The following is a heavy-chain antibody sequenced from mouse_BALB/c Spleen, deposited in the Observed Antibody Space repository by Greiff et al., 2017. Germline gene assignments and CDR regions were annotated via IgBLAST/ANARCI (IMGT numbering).Heavy chain of an antibody. J-gene: IGHJ3*01. CDR3: ARWATATAY. CDR1: GFNIKDYY. D-gene: IGHD1-2*01. CDR2: IDPENGNT. Sequence: VQLKQSGAELVRPGALVKLSCKASGFNIKDYYMHWVKQRPEQGLEWIGWIDPENGNTIYDPKFQGKASITADTSSNTAYLQLSSLTSEDTAVYYCARWATATAYWGQGTLVTVSA. V-gene: IGHV14-1*02.